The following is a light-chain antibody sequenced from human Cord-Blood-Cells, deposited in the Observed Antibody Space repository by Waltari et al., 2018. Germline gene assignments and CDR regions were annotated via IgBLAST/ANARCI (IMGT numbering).Light chain of an antibody. J-gene: IGLJ2*01. Sequence: QSALTQPASVSGSPGQSITISCPGTSSDVGSYNLVSWYQQHPGKAPKLMIYEGSKRPSGVSNRFSGSKSGNTASLTISVLQAEDEADYYCCSYAGSSTLFGGGTKLTVL. CDR3: CSYAGSSTL. V-gene: IGLV2-23*01. CDR1: SSDVGSYNL. CDR2: EGS.